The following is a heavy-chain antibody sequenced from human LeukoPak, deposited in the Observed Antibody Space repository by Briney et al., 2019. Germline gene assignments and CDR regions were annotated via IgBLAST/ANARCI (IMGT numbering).Heavy chain of an antibody. Sequence: ASVKVSCKTSGYSFSSYGISWVRQAPGQGIGWMGGSRANNGKTNYSQKLQGRVPMTKDKSTNTAYMELRSLRVDDTAVYYCARDGYSYGYWMYYFDYWGQGTLVTVSS. D-gene: IGHD5-18*01. V-gene: IGHV1-18*01. CDR1: GYSFSSYG. CDR3: ARDGYSYGYWMYYFDY. J-gene: IGHJ4*02. CDR2: SRANNGKT.